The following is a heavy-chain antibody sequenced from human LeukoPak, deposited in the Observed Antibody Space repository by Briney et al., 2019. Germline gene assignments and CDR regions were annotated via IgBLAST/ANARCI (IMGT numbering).Heavy chain of an antibody. CDR2: IIPIFGTA. Sequence: SVKVSXKASGGTFSSYAISWVRQAPGQGLEWMGGIIPIFGTANYAQKFQGRVTITTDESTSTAYMELSSLRSEDTAVYYCASQSIAVAVLFDYWGRGTLVTVSS. V-gene: IGHV1-69*05. J-gene: IGHJ4*02. CDR1: GGTFSSYA. D-gene: IGHD6-19*01. CDR3: ASQSIAVAVLFDY.